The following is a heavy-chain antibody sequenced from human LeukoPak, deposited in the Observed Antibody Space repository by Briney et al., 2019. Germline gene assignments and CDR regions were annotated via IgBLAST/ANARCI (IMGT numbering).Heavy chain of an antibody. CDR2: ISSSTSYI. CDR1: GFTFSSYS. J-gene: IGHJ4*02. V-gene: IGHV3-21*01. Sequence: KPGGSLRLFCAASGFTFSSYSMNWVRQAPGKGLEWVSSISSSTSYIYYADSVKGRSTISRDNAKNSLYLQMNSLRAEDTAVYYCARSSEVTMIVVVIDFDYWGQGTLVTVSS. D-gene: IGHD3-22*01. CDR3: ARSSEVTMIVVVIDFDY.